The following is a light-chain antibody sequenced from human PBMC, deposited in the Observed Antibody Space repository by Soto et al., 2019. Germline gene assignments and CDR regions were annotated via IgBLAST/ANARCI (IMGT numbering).Light chain of an antibody. CDR1: QRLSSSS. J-gene: IGKJ1*01. Sequence: EIALTQYPGTLSLSRGERAALSCRASQRLSSSSLAWYQQKPGHGPRLLIYGASRRATGIPDRFSATESGTDFTLTISSLQPEDFAVYFCQQYDSTPWTFCQGTKVDIK. CDR2: GAS. CDR3: QQYDSTPWT. V-gene: IGKV3-20*01.